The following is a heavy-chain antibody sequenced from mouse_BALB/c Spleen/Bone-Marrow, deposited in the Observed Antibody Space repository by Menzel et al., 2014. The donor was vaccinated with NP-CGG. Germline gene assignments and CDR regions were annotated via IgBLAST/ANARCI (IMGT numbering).Heavy chain of an antibody. J-gene: IGHJ4*01. V-gene: IGHV1-9*01. Sequence: VQRVESGAELMKPGASVKISCKATGYTFSSYWIEWVKQRPGHGLEWIGEILPGSGSTNYNEKFKGKATFTAATSSNTAYMHLSSLTSEDSAVYYCARGLLRPYYAMDYWGQGTSVTVSS. CDR2: ILPGSGST. CDR1: GYTFSSYW. CDR3: ARGLLRPYYAMDY. D-gene: IGHD1-2*01.